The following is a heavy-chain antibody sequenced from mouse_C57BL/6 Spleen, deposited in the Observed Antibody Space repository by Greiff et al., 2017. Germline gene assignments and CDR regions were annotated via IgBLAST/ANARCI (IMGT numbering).Heavy chain of an antibody. CDR2: NFPGNGST. V-gene: IGHV1-75*01. CDR3: ARNKTAQATGAMDY. D-gene: IGHD3-2*02. Sequence: VQLQQSGPELVKPGASVKITCKASGYTFTDYYINWVKQRLGQGLEWMGWNFPGNGSTYYNEKFKGKATLTVDKSSSTAYMLFSSLTSEDSAVYFCARNKTAQATGAMDYWGQGTSVTVSS. J-gene: IGHJ4*01. CDR1: GYTFTDYY.